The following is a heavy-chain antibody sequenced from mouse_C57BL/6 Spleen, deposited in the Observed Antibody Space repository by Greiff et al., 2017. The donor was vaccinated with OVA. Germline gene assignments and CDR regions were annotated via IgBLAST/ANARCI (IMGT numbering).Heavy chain of an antibody. CDR3: AREGYTPYFDY. Sequence: VKLMESGPELVKPGASVKISCKASGYAFSSSWMNWVKQRPGKGLEWIGRIYPGDGDTNYNGKFKGKATLTADKSSSTAYMQLSSLTSEDSAVYFCAREGYTPYFDYWGQGTTLTVSS. V-gene: IGHV1-82*01. J-gene: IGHJ2*01. CDR2: IYPGDGDT. D-gene: IGHD3-1*01. CDR1: GYAFSSSW.